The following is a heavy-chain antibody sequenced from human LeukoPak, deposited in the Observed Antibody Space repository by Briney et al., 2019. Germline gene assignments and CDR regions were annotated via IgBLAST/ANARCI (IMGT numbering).Heavy chain of an antibody. CDR1: GYNFNNYG. CDR2: INPNSGGT. Sequence: ASVKVSCKASGYNFNNYGVSWVRQAPGQGLEWMGWINPNSGGTNYAQKFQGRVTMTRDTSISTAYMELSRLRSDDTAVYYCARVPPSIVGAIDYWGQGTLVTVSS. J-gene: IGHJ4*02. V-gene: IGHV1-2*02. CDR3: ARVPPSIVGAIDY. D-gene: IGHD1-26*01.